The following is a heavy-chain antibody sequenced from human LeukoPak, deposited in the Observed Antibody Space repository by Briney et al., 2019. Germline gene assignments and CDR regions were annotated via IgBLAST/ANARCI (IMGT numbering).Heavy chain of an antibody. Sequence: SGGSLRLSCAASGFTFSSYAMSWVRQAPGKGLEWVSAISGSGGSTYYADSVKGRFTISRDNSKNTLYLQMNSLRAEDTAVYYCAKDPGYGGYVSGDDYWGQGTLVTVSS. CDR3: AKDPGYGGYVSGDDY. CDR1: GFTFSSYA. J-gene: IGHJ4*02. D-gene: IGHD5-12*01. V-gene: IGHV3-23*01. CDR2: ISGSGGST.